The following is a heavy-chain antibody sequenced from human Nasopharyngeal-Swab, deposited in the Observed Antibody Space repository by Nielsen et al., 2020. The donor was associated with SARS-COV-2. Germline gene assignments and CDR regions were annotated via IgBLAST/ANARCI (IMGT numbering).Heavy chain of an antibody. V-gene: IGHV4-59*12. J-gene: IGHJ4*02. CDR3: AREVVGGPVDS. Sequence: WIRQPPGKGLEWIGYFYYSGITNYNPSLKSRVTILIDTSKNQFSLKLNSVTAADTAVYYCAREVVGGPVDSWGQGTLVTVSS. D-gene: IGHD1-26*01. CDR2: FYYSGIT.